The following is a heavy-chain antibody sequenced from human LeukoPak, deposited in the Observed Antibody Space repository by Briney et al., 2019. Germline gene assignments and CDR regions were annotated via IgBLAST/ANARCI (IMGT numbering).Heavy chain of an antibody. V-gene: IGHV3-7*01. Sequence: GGSLRLSCTASGFTFNSYWMTWVRQAPGKGLEWVANINRDGRDKYYVDSVKGRFTISRDNAKSSLWLQMDSLRAEDTAVYYCAREDSSSWSAKYYFDYWGQGTLVTVSS. D-gene: IGHD6-13*01. CDR3: AREDSSSWSAKYYFDY. J-gene: IGHJ4*02. CDR2: INRDGRDK. CDR1: GFTFNSYW.